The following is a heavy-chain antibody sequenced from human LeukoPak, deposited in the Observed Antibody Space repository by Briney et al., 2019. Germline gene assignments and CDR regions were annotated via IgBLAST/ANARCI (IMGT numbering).Heavy chain of an antibody. J-gene: IGHJ4*02. V-gene: IGHV3-30*18. Sequence: GRSLRLSCAASGFTFSSYGMHWVRQAPGKGLEWVAVISYDGSNKYYADSVKGRFTISRDNSKNTLYLQMNSLRAEDTAVYYCAKVYYYDSSDYYYGLGGAAFDYWGQGTLVTVSS. CDR3: AKVYYYDSSDYYYGLGGAAFDY. CDR1: GFTFSSYG. D-gene: IGHD3-22*01. CDR2: ISYDGSNK.